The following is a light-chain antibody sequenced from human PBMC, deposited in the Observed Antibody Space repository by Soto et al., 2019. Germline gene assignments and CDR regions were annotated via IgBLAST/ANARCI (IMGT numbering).Light chain of an antibody. CDR1: SSNIGASFD. CDR3: QSYDNTLGGHLV. J-gene: IGLJ3*02. V-gene: IGLV1-40*01. CDR2: GSA. Sequence: QLVLTQPPSVSGAPGQRVTISCTGSSSNIGASFDVHWYQQLPGAAPKLLVSGSANRPSGVPDRFSGSKSGSSASLAITGLQAEDEADYYCQSYDNTLGGHLVFGGGTQLTVL.